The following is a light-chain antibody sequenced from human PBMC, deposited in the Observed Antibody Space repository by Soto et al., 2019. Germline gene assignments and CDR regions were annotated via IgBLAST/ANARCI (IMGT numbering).Light chain of an antibody. V-gene: IGKV1-5*01. J-gene: IGKJ3*01. Sequence: DIQMTQSPSTLSASVGDRITITCRASQSIRSWLAWYQQKPEKAPTLLIYDASILESGVPSRFSGSGSGTEFTLTISRLEPEDFAVYYCQQYGRSPFTFGPGTKVDIK. CDR2: DAS. CDR1: QSIRSW. CDR3: QQYGRSPFT.